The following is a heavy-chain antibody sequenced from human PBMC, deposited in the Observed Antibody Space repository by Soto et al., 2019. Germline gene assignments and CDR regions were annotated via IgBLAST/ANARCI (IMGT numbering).Heavy chain of an antibody. V-gene: IGHV1-46*01. J-gene: IGHJ5*02. CDR2: INPSGGST. Sequence: ASVKVSCQASGYTFTSYYMHWVRQAPGQGLEWMGGINPSGGSTSYAQKFQGRVTMTRDTSTSTVYMALSTLRSEDTALYYCARALKYTSGWYIWFEHWVQGTLVTVSS. D-gene: IGHD6-19*01. CDR3: ARALKYTSGWYIWFEH. CDR1: GYTFTSYY.